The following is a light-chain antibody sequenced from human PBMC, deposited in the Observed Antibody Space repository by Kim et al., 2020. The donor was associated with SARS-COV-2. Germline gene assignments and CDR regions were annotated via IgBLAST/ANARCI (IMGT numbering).Light chain of an antibody. CDR3: NSRGRNDIVV. V-gene: IGLV3-19*01. Sequence: SSELTQDPAVSVALGQTVRITCQGDSLRSYYATWYQQKPGQAPIVVIYGKNNRPSGIPDRFSGSSSGNTASLTITGTQAGDEADYYCNSRGRNDIVVFGG. CDR2: GKN. J-gene: IGLJ2*01. CDR1: SLRSYY.